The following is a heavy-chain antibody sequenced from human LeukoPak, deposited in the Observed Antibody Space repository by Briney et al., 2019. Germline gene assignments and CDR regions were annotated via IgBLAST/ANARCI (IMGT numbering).Heavy chain of an antibody. CDR3: ARDAVTMVRGVILPH. CDR2: IGAYSGNT. V-gene: IGHV1-18*01. J-gene: IGHJ4*02. D-gene: IGHD3-10*01. CDR1: GYSFSIYG. Sequence: ASVKVSCKTSGYSFSIYGINWVRQAPGQGFEWMGWIGAYSGNTDYAQEFQGRVTMTTDTSTGTAYMELRSLRSDDTAVYYCARDAVTMVRGVILPHWGQGTLVTVSS.